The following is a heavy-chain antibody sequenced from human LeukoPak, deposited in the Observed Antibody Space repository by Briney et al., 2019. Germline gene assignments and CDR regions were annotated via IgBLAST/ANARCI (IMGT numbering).Heavy chain of an antibody. CDR2: INHSGST. CDR1: GVSFSGYY. J-gene: IGHJ4*02. D-gene: IGHD3-22*01. Sequence: PSETLSLTCAVYGVSFSGYYWSWIRQPPGKGLEWIGEINHSGSTNYNPSLKSRVTISVDTSKNQFSLKLSSVTAADTAVYYCARGPLLTRVYDSSGYYLNYWGQGILVTVSS. CDR3: ARGPLLTRVYDSSGYYLNY. V-gene: IGHV4-34*01.